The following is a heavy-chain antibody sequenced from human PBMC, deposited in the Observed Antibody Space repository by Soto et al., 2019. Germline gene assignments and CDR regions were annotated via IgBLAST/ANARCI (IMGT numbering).Heavy chain of an antibody. Sequence: EVQLAETGGDLIQPGGSLRLSCAASGFSVSINYMSWVRQAPGKGLEWVSIINADGSSYYADSVKGRFTISRDNSKNTVDLQMNSLRAEDTAVYYCASIAVAEGFDPWGQGTLVTVSS. J-gene: IGHJ5*02. CDR3: ASIAVAEGFDP. D-gene: IGHD6-19*01. CDR2: INADGSS. V-gene: IGHV3-53*02. CDR1: GFSVSINY.